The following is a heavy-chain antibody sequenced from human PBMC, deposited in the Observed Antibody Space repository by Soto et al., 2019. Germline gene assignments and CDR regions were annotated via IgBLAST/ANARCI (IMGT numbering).Heavy chain of an antibody. Sequence: PSETLSLTCTVSGGSISSGGYYWSWIRQRPGKGLEWIGYIYYSGSTYYNPSLKSRVTISVDTSKNQFSLKLSSVTAADTAVYYCARSLYSSSSGPLYFDYWGQGTLVTVSS. J-gene: IGHJ4*02. CDR1: GGSISSGGYY. V-gene: IGHV4-31*03. D-gene: IGHD6-6*01. CDR3: ARSLYSSSSGPLYFDY. CDR2: IYYSGST.